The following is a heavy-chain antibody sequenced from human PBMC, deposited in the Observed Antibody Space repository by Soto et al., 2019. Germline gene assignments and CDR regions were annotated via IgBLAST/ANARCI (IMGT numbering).Heavy chain of an antibody. J-gene: IGHJ6*02. CDR2: ISAYNGNT. Sequence: ASVKVSCKASGYTFTSYGISCVRQAPGQGLEWMGWISAYNGNTNYAQKLQGRVTMTTDTSTSTAYMELRSLRSDDTAVYYCARRAYSSGWYGGYYGMEVWGQGTTVTVSS. CDR3: ARRAYSSGWYGGYYGMEV. V-gene: IGHV1-18*01. D-gene: IGHD6-19*01. CDR1: GYTFTSYG.